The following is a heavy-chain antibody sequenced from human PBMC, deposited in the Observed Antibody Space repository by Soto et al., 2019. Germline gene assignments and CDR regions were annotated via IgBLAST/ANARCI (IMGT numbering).Heavy chain of an antibody. CDR2: IYWDDDK. D-gene: IGHD2-2*01. Sequence: QITLKESGPTLVKPTQTLTLTCTFSGFSLSTSGVGVGWIRQPPGKALEWLALIYWDDDKRYSPSLKSRLTITQDTSKTQVVLTMTNMDPVDTATYYCAHSLIPPLDTAFDYWGQGTLVTVSS. CDR1: GFSLSTSGVG. CDR3: AHSLIPPLDTAFDY. V-gene: IGHV2-5*02. J-gene: IGHJ4*02.